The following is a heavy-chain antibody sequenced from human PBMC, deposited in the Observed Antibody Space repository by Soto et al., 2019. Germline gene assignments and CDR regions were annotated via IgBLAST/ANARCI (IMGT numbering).Heavy chain of an antibody. CDR2: IYPGDSDT. CDR1: GYSFTSYW. Sequence: PGESLKISCKGSGYSFTSYWIGWVRQMPGKGLEWMGIIYPGDSDTRYSPSFQGQVTISADKSISTAYLQWSSLKASDTAMYYCARHISNPLSDSSYTYMDVWCKETTLTVSS. V-gene: IGHV5-51*01. CDR3: ARHISNPLSDSSYTYMDV. J-gene: IGHJ6*03. D-gene: IGHD4-4*01.